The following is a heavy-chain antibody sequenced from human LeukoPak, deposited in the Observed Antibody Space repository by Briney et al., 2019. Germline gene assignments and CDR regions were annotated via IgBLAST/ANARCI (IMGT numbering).Heavy chain of an antibody. J-gene: IGHJ4*02. CDR3: ARHSNYYDSSGYCDY. V-gene: IGHV5-51*01. Sequence: GESLKISCKGSGYSFTSYWIGWVRQIPGKGLEWMGIIYPGDSDTRYSPSFQGQVTISADKSISTAYLQWSSLKASDTAMYYCARHSNYYDSSGYCDYWGQGTLVTVSS. CDR1: GYSFTSYW. CDR2: IYPGDSDT. D-gene: IGHD3-22*01.